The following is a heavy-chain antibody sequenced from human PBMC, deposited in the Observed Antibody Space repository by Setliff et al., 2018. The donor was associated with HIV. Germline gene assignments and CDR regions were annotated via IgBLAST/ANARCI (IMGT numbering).Heavy chain of an antibody. CDR2: IYTSGST. J-gene: IGHJ4*02. D-gene: IGHD3-10*01. Sequence: LSLTCTVSGDSITSRPYWTWVRQPAGKGLEWIGRIYTSGSTNYNPSLKSRVSMSIDTSDNQFSLNLNSVTAADTAVYYCAGEFAYWGQGALVTVSS. CDR1: GDSITSRPY. CDR3: AGEFAY. V-gene: IGHV4-4*07.